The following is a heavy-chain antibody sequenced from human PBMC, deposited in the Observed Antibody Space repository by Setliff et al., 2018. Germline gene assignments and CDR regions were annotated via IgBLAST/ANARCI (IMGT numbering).Heavy chain of an antibody. CDR1: GFTFSTYS. J-gene: IGHJ4*02. V-gene: IGHV3-48*01. CDR3: AKVGIFGEGYFGF. Sequence: GGSLRLSCAASGFTFSTYSMNWVRQAPGKGLEWISYISSTSSVIYYADSVRGRFTISRDNGKNSLYLQTNSLRAEDTAVYYCAKVGIFGEGYFGFWGQGTLVTVSS. D-gene: IGHD3-3*01. CDR2: ISSTSSVI.